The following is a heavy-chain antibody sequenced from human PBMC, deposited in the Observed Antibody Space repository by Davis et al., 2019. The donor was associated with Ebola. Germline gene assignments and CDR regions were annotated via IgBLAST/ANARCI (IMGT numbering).Heavy chain of an antibody. CDR1: GGTFSSYA. CDR2: IIPILGIA. D-gene: IGHD3-9*01. J-gene: IGHJ6*02. CDR3: ARDRYYDILTGYYSYGMDV. V-gene: IGHV1-69*04. Sequence: AASVKVSCKASGGTFSSYAISWVRQAPGQGLEWMGRIIPILGIANYAQKFQGRVTITADKSTSTAYMELSSLRSEDTAVYYCARDRYYDILTGYYSYGMDVWGQGTTVTVSS.